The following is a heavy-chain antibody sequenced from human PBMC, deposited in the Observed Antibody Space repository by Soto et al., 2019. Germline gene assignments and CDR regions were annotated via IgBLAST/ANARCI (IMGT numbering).Heavy chain of an antibody. V-gene: IGHV4-39*01. J-gene: IGHJ5*02. CDR3: ARYYDSRNSGSWFDP. CDR2: IYYSGST. CDR1: GGSISSSSYY. Sequence: SETLSLTGTISGGSISSSSYYWGWIRQAPGKGLEWIGSIYYSGSTYYNPSLKSRVTISVDTSKKQFSLKLSSVTAADTAVYYCARYYDSRNSGSWFDPWGQGTLVTVSS. D-gene: IGHD3-22*01.